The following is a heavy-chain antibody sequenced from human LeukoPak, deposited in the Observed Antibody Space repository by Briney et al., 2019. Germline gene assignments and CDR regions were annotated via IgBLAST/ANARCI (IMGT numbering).Heavy chain of an antibody. J-gene: IGHJ4*02. D-gene: IGHD3-10*01. CDR3: AREDQYYGSGSFDY. Sequence: SETLSLTCAVYGGSFSGYYWSWICQPPGKGLEWIGEINHSGSTNYNPSLKSRVTISVDTSKNQFSLKLSSVTAADTAVYYCAREDQYYGSGSFDYWGQGTLVTVSS. CDR2: INHSGST. CDR1: GGSFSGYY. V-gene: IGHV4-34*01.